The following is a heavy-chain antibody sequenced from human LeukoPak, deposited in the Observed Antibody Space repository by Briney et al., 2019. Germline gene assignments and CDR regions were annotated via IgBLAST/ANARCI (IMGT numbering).Heavy chain of an antibody. V-gene: IGHV3-21*01. CDR3: ARDLAAAGAV. Sequence: GGSLRLSCAASGFTFSTYWMSWVRQAPGKGLEWVSSISSSSSYIYYADSVKGRFTISRDNAKNSLYLQMNSLRAEDTAVYYCARDLAAAGAVWGKGTTVTVSS. J-gene: IGHJ6*04. CDR1: GFTFSTYW. CDR2: ISSSSSYI. D-gene: IGHD6-13*01.